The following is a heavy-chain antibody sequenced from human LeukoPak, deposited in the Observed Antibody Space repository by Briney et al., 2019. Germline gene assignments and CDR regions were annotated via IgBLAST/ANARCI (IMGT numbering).Heavy chain of an antibody. J-gene: IGHJ4*02. V-gene: IGHV4-59*01. CDR3: ARVSSSWYYFDY. Sequence: SETLSLTCTVSGGSISSYYCSWIRQPAGKGLEWIGYIYYSGSTNYNPSLKSRVTISVDTSKNQFSLKLSSVTAADTAVYYCARVSSSWYYFDYWGQGTLVTVSS. D-gene: IGHD6-13*01. CDR2: IYYSGST. CDR1: GGSISSYY.